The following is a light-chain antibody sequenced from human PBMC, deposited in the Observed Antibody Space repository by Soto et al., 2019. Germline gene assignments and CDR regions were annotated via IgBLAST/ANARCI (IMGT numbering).Light chain of an antibody. J-gene: IGLJ3*02. CDR3: MCYAGGNNWV. CDR2: DVT. CDR1: SSDVGTHGY. Sequence: QSALTQPPSASGSPGQSVTISCTGTSSDVGTHGYVSWYQQHAGKAPKLMIYDVTKRPSGVPDRFSGSKSANTASLTVSGLQAEDEADYYCMCYAGGNNWVFGGGTKLTRP. V-gene: IGLV2-8*01.